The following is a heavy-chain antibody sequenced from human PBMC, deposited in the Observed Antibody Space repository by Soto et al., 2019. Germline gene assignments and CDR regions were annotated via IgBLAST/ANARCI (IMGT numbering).Heavy chain of an antibody. CDR1: GFTFSSYA. CDR3: EDAHDRSGPFDY. Sequence: EVPLLESGGGLVQPGGSLRLSCAASGFTFSSYAMSWVRQAPGKGLEWVSAISGSGGSTYYADSVKGRFTISRDNSNNALDLQMNSLRAEATAVYYCEDAHDRSGPFDYSGQGCLVAVSS. V-gene: IGHV3-23*01. CDR2: ISGSGGST. J-gene: IGHJ4*02. D-gene: IGHD2-15*01.